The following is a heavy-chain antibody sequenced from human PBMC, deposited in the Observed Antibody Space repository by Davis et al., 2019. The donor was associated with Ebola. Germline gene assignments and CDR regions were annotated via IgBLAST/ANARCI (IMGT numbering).Heavy chain of an antibody. Sequence: GESLKISCAASGFTFSDYYMSWIRQAPGKGLEWVSYISSSGSTIYYADSVKGRFTISRDNAKNSLYLQMNSLRAEDTAVYYCASGGIAVARYGVDAFDIWGQGTMVTVSS. D-gene: IGHD6-19*01. V-gene: IGHV3-11*04. CDR1: GFTFSDYY. CDR3: ASGGIAVARYGVDAFDI. CDR2: ISSSGSTI. J-gene: IGHJ3*02.